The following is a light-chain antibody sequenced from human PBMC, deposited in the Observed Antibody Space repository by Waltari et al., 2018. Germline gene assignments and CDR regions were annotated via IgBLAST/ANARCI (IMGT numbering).Light chain of an antibody. Sequence: SDLTQPRSVSGSPGQSVPISCPGTSSDIGGYNYFSWYQQHPDKVPKLMIYDVTKRPSGVPDRFSGSKSGNTASLTISGLQAEDEADYYCCSYAGSDSYVFGSGTQVTVL. CDR1: SSDIGGYNY. CDR2: DVT. J-gene: IGLJ1*01. CDR3: CSYAGSDSYV. V-gene: IGLV2-11*01.